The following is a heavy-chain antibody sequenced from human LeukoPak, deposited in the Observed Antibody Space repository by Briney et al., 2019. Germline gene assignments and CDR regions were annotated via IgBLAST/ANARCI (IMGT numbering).Heavy chain of an antibody. CDR3: SWISVPEYLLSR. Sequence: GGSLILSCAVSGLTFSDAWMNWVRQAPGRGLEWIGRIKSKGSGGTTDYAAPVKGRFTISRDDSHNTVFLQMNDLKIEDTAVYYCSWISVPEYLLSRWGQGALVTVSS. CDR1: GLTFSDAW. D-gene: IGHD3-10*01. CDR2: IKSKGSGGTT. J-gene: IGHJ4*02. V-gene: IGHV3-15*01.